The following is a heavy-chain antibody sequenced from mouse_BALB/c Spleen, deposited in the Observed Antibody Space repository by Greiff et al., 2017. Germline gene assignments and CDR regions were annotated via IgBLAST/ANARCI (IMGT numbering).Heavy chain of an antibody. CDR1: GFTFSDYY. CDR3: ARDKEDLDGYYTLYAMDY. CDR2: ISDGGSYT. J-gene: IGHJ4*01. V-gene: IGHV5-4*02. D-gene: IGHD2-3*01. Sequence: EVKLVESGGGLVKPGGSLKLSCAASGFTFSDYYMYWVRQTPEKRLEWVATISDGGSYTYYPDSVKGRFTISRDNAKNNLYLQMSSLKSEDTAMYYCARDKEDLDGYYTLYAMDYWGQGTSVTVSS.